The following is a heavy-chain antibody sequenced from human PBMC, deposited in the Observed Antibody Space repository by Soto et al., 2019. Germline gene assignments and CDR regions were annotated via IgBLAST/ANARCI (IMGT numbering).Heavy chain of an antibody. CDR1: GFTFSSYS. CDR2: ISSSSSYI. D-gene: IGHD3-16*02. Sequence: EVQLVESGGGLVKPGGSLRLSCAASGFTFSSYSMNWVRQAPGKGLEWVSSISSSSSYIYYADSVKGRFTISRDNAKNSLYLQMNSLRAEDTGVYYCARVGTGFGGVIVIDAFDIWGQGTMVTVSS. V-gene: IGHV3-21*01. CDR3: ARVGTGFGGVIVIDAFDI. J-gene: IGHJ3*02.